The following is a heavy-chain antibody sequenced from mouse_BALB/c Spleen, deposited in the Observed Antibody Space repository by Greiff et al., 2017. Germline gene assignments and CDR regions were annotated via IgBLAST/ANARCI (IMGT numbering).Heavy chain of an antibody. D-gene: IGHD4-1*01. Sequence: VQLKQSGPGLVAPSQSLSITCTVSGFSLTSYGVHWVRQPPGKGLEWLGVIWAGGSTTYNSALMSRLSISKDNSKSQVFLKMNSLQTDDTAMYYCARDRGGTNYFDDWGQGTTLTVSS. J-gene: IGHJ2*01. CDR3: ARDRGGTNYFDD. CDR1: GFSLTSYG. V-gene: IGHV2-9*02. CDR2: IWAGGST.